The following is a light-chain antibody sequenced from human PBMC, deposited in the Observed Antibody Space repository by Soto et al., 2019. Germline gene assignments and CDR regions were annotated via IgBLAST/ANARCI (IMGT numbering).Light chain of an antibody. CDR1: QGISGH. V-gene: IGKV3-15*01. J-gene: IGKJ1*01. Sequence: EIVMTQSPATLSLSPGERATLSCRASQGISGHLAWYQQKPGQAPRLLMYRTSTRATGIPARFSGSGSGTEFTLTISSLQSEDFAVYYCQQYNDWPLWTFGQGTKVDI. CDR3: QQYNDWPLWT. CDR2: RTS.